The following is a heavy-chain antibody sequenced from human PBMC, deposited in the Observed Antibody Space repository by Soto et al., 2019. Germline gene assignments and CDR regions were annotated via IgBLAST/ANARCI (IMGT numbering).Heavy chain of an antibody. J-gene: IGHJ6*02. Sequence: AGGSLRLSCAASGFTFSSYGMHWVRQAPGKGLEWVAVISYDGSNKYYADSVKGRFTISRDNSKNTLYLQMNSLRAEDTAVYYCAKGGYSYGAYYYYYGMDVWGQGTTVTV. CDR3: AKGGYSYGAYYYYYGMDV. CDR2: ISYDGSNK. CDR1: GFTFSSYG. D-gene: IGHD5-18*01. V-gene: IGHV3-30*18.